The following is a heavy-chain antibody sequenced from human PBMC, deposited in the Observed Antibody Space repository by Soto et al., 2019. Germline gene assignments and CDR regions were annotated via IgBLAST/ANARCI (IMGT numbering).Heavy chain of an antibody. D-gene: IGHD1-26*01. V-gene: IGHV2-5*02. CDR2: IYWDDER. J-gene: IGHJ4*01. CDR1: EFSLGTSGVG. Sequence: QITLKESGPTLVKPTQTLTLTCTVSEFSLGTSGVGVGWIRQPPGKPLEWLALIYWDDERRYSPSLNNRLTITKDTSRNQVVLTMTHMDPVDTATYYCAHRRSGLGIFDYWGQGILVTVSS. CDR3: AHRRSGLGIFDY.